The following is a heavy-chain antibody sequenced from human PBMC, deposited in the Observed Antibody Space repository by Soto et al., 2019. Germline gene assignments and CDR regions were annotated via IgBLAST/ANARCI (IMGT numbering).Heavy chain of an antibody. D-gene: IGHD4-17*01. CDR3: ARLHQYGDYAPYYYGMDV. J-gene: IGHJ6*02. V-gene: IGHV3-64*01. Sequence: GGSLRLSCAVSGFTFSNYAMYWVRQAPGEGLEYVSGISSNGGSTYYANSVKGRFTISRDNSKNTLYLQMGSLTAEDMAVYYCARLHQYGDYAPYYYGMDVWGQGTTVTVSS. CDR1: GFTFSNYA. CDR2: ISSNGGST.